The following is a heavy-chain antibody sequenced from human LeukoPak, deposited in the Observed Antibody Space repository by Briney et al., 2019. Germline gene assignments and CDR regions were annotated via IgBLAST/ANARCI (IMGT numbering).Heavy chain of an antibody. J-gene: IGHJ4*02. Sequence: PGGSLRLSCGASGFDFGNNGMHWVRQAPGKGLEWVAFIRYDAANQYYADSVKGRFTISRDNSKNTLYLQMDSLRSEDTAIYHCAKDIAVSDSYFDYWGQGTLVTASS. D-gene: IGHD6-19*01. V-gene: IGHV3-30*02. CDR2: IRYDAANQ. CDR1: GFDFGNNG. CDR3: AKDIAVSDSYFDY.